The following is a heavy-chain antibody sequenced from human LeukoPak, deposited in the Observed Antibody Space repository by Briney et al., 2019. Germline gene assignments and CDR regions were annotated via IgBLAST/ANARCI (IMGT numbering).Heavy chain of an antibody. CDR1: GFTFGDYA. CDR2: IRSKAYGGTT. CDR3: TRARWIVVPFDY. D-gene: IGHD2-21*01. V-gene: IGHV3-49*03. J-gene: IGHJ4*02. Sequence: GGSLRLSCTVSGFTFGDYAMSWFRQAPGKGLEWVGFIRSKAYGGTTEYAASVKGRFTISRDESKSIAYLQMNSLKSEDTAVYYCTRARWIVVPFDYWGQGTLVTVSS.